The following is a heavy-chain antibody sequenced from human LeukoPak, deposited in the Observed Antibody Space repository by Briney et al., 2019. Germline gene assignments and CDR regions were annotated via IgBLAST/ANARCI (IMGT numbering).Heavy chain of an antibody. D-gene: IGHD1-14*01. CDR1: GYTFTNHS. CDR3: ARARDSFIRNSINYYYYMDV. V-gene: IGHV7-4-1*02. CDR2: INTNTGNP. Sequence: GASVKVSCKASGYTFTNHSINWVRQAPGQGFEYMGWINTNTGNPTYAQAFTGRIVFSLDTSVSTAYLQIRSLKAEDTAVYFCARARDSFIRNSINYYYYMDVWGKGTTVTVSS. J-gene: IGHJ6*03.